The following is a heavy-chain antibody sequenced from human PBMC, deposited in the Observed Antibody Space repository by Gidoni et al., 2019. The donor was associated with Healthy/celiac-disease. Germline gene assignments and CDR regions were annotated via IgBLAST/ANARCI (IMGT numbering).Heavy chain of an antibody. CDR3: TTDPFPHYCGGDCSDAFDI. J-gene: IGHJ3*02. V-gene: IGHV3-15*01. CDR2: IKSKTDGGTT. Sequence: EVQLVESGGGLVKPGGSLRICCAASGFTFRNAWMRWVRQAPGKGLDGVGRIKSKTDGGTTDYAAPVKGRFTISRDDSKNTLYLQMNSLKTEDTAVYYCTTDPFPHYCGGDCSDAFDIWGQGTMVTVSS. CDR1: GFTFRNAW. D-gene: IGHD2-21*02.